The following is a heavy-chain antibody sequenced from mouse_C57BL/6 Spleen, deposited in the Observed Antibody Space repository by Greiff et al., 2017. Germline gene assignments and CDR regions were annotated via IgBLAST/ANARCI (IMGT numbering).Heavy chain of an antibody. CDR1: GYTFTSYW. D-gene: IGHD2-2*01. V-gene: IGHV1-50*01. J-gene: IGHJ2*01. Sequence: QVQLQQPGAELVKPGASVKLSCKASGYTFTSYWMQWVKQRPGQGLEWIGEIDPSDSYTNYNQKFKGKATLTVDPSSSTAYMQLSSLTSEDSAVYYCARRGYDGYYFDYWGQGTTLTVSS. CDR2: IDPSDSYT. CDR3: ARRGYDGYYFDY.